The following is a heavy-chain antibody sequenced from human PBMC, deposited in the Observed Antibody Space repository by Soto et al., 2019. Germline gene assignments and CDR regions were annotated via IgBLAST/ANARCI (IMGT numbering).Heavy chain of an antibody. CDR1: GFTFSSYG. CDR3: AKVAYGKSGWLYGMDV. CDR2: ISYDGSNK. Sequence: QVQLVESGGGVVQPGRSLRLSCAASGFTFSSYGMHWVRQAPGKGLEWVAVISYDGSNKYYADSVKGRFTISRDNSKNTLYLQMNSLRPEDTAVYYCAKVAYGKSGWLYGMDVWGQGTTVTVSS. D-gene: IGHD6-19*01. J-gene: IGHJ6*02. V-gene: IGHV3-30*18.